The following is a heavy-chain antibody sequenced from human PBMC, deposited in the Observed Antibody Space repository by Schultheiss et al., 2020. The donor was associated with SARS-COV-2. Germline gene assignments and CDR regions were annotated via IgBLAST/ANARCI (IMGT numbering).Heavy chain of an antibody. Sequence: GGSLRLSCSASGFTFSSYAMHWVRQAPGKGLENVSAISSNGGSTYYADSVKGRFTISRDNSKNTLYLQMSSLRAEDTAVYYCVKDNLSYDILTGYYGSYNWFDPWGQGTLVTVSS. CDR3: VKDNLSYDILTGYYGSYNWFDP. CDR2: ISSNGGST. V-gene: IGHV3-64D*09. CDR1: GFTFSSYA. J-gene: IGHJ5*02. D-gene: IGHD3-9*01.